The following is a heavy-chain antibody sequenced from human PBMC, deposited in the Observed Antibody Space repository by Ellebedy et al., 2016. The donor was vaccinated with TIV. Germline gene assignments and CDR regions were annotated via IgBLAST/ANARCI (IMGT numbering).Heavy chain of an antibody. CDR2: ISSSGSTI. Sequence: GGSLRLSCAASGFTFGDYYMSWIRQAPGKGLEWVSYISSSGSTIYYADSVKGRFTISRDNAKNSLYLQMNSLRAEDTAVYYCARDLDSSGERGEYYYGMDVWGQGTTVTVSS. CDR3: ARDLDSSGERGEYYYGMDV. V-gene: IGHV3-11*04. D-gene: IGHD3-22*01. CDR1: GFTFGDYY. J-gene: IGHJ6*02.